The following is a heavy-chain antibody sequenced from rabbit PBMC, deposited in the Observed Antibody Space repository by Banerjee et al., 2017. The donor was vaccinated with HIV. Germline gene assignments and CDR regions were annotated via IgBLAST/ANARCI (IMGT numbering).Heavy chain of an antibody. CDR1: GFSFSSNYW. CDR3: ARDAGYAGSNF. V-gene: IGHV1S45*01. CDR2: IDAGST. D-gene: IGHD4-2*01. J-gene: IGHJ4*01. Sequence: QEQLVESGGGLVRPEGSLTLTCTASGFSFSSNYWLCWVRQAPGKGLEWIACIDAGSTYYATWAKGRFTISKTSSTTVTLQMTSLTAADTATYFCARDAGYAGSNFWGQGTLVTVS.